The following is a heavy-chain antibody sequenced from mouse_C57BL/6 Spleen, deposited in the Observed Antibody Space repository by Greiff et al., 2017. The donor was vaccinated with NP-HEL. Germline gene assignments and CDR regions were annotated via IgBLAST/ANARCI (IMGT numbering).Heavy chain of an antibody. D-gene: IGHD3-3*01. CDR3: ARGGDGAWFAY. CDR2: IYPGSGNT. J-gene: IGHJ3*01. Sequence: VKLVESGAELVRPGASVKLSCKASGYTFTDYYINWVKQRPGQGLEWIARIYPGSGNTYYNEKFKGKATLTAEKSSSTAYMQLSSLTSEDSAVYFCARGGDGAWFAYWGQGTLVTVSA. V-gene: IGHV1-76*01. CDR1: GYTFTDYY.